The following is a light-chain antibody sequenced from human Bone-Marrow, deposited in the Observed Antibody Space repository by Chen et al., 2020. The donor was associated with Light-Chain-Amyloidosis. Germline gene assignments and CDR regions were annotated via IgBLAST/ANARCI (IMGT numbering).Light chain of an antibody. V-gene: IGKV1-6*01. Sequence: AIQMTQSPSSLSASVGDRVTITCRASQGIRTDLGWYQQKPGKAPKLLIYAPSSLESGVPSRFSGGGSDTDFTLTISSLQPEDFATYYCLQDYFYPPTFGQGTKVEIK. CDR1: QGIRTD. J-gene: IGKJ1*01. CDR2: APS. CDR3: LQDYFYPPT.